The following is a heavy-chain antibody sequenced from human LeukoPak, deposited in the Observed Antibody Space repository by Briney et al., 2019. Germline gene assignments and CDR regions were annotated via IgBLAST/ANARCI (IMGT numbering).Heavy chain of an antibody. CDR3: ARVQYSSGWKFYYYGMDV. J-gene: IGHJ6*02. CDR2: IIPIFGTA. D-gene: IGHD6-19*01. V-gene: IGHV1-69*13. CDR1: GYTFTSYA. Sequence: SVKVSCEASGYTFTSYAISWVRQAPGQGLEWMGGIIPIFGTANYAQKFQGRVTITADESTSTAYMELSSLRSEDTAVYYCARVQYSSGWKFYYYGMDVWGQGTTVTVSS.